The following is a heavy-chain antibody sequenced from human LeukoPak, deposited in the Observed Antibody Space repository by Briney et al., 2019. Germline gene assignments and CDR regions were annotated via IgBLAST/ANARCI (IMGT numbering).Heavy chain of an antibody. CDR3: ARDPPTDCSSTSCYFDY. CDR2: ISSSSSYI. V-gene: IGHV3-21*01. CDR1: GFTFSSYS. Sequence: GGSLRLSCAASGFTFSSYSMNWVRQAPGKGLEWVSSISSSSSYIYYADSVKGRFTISRDNAKNSLYLQMNSLRAEDTAVYYCARDPPTDCSSTSCYFDYWGQGTLVTVSS. D-gene: IGHD2-2*01. J-gene: IGHJ4*02.